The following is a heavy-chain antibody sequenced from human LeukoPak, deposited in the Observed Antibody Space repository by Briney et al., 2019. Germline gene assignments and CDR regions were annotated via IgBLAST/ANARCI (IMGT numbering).Heavy chain of an antibody. CDR3: ARDLYSQAFDI. CDR1: GFTFSSYS. CDR2: ISSSSSYI. Sequence: GGSLRLSCAASGFTFSSYSMNWVRQAPGKGLEWVSSISSSSSYISYADSVKGRFTISRDNAKNSLYLQMNSLRAEDTAVYYCARDLYSQAFDIWGQGTMVTVSS. D-gene: IGHD2-8*01. V-gene: IGHV3-21*01. J-gene: IGHJ3*02.